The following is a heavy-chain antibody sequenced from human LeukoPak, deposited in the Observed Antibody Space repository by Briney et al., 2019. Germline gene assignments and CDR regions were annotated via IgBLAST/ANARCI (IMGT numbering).Heavy chain of an antibody. V-gene: IGHV3-7*01. J-gene: IGHJ5*02. CDR3: ARDSRADSSGYLNWFDP. Sequence: PGGSLRLSCAASGFTFSSYWMSWVRQAPGKGLEWVANIKQDGSKKYYVDSVKGRFTISRDNAKNSLYLQMNSLRAEDTAVYYCARDSRADSSGYLNWFDPWGQGTLVTVSS. CDR1: GFTFSSYW. CDR2: IKQDGSKK. D-gene: IGHD3-22*01.